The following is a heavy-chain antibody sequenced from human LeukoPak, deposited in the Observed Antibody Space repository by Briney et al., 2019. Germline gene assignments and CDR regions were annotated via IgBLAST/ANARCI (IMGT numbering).Heavy chain of an antibody. CDR3: TRGVWD. V-gene: IGHV3-53*01. J-gene: IGHJ4*02. CDR2: VSSGGDT. Sequence: GGSLRLSCAASGFTVSSNYMNWVRQAPGKGLEWVSVVSSGGDTYYADSVRGRFVISRDHSKNTLYLQMNGPRAEDTAVYYCTRGVWDWGQGTLVTVSS. D-gene: IGHD1-26*01. CDR1: GFTVSSNY.